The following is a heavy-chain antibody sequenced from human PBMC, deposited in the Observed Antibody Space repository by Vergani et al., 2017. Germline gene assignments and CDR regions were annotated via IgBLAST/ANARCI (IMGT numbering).Heavy chain of an antibody. CDR2: ISGSGGST. V-gene: IGHV3-23*01. CDR3: AKDQRGVIGCMDV. Sequence: EVQLLESGGGLVQPGGSLRLSCAASGFTFSSYAMSWVRQAPGKGLEWVSAISGSGGSTYYADSVKGRFTISRDNSKNTMYLQMNSLRAEDTAVYYCAKDQRGVIGCMDVWGQGTTVTVSS. D-gene: IGHD2-21*01. CDR1: GFTFSSYA. J-gene: IGHJ6*02.